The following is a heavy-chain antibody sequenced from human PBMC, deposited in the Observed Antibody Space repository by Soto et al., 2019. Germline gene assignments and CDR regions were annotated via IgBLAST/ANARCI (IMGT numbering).Heavy chain of an antibody. CDR3: ASSGSVPYYYYSLDV. Sequence: QVKLVQSGAEVRKPGASVKVSCKTSGYTFSRSGISWVRQAPGQGLEWMGWISTYNGDANYAQKLPGRVTMTTETSTSTAFLELVTLTSDDPALYYCASSGSVPYYYYSLDVWGEGTTVTVSS. V-gene: IGHV1-18*01. CDR2: ISTYNGDA. CDR1: GYTFSRSG. D-gene: IGHD1-26*01. J-gene: IGHJ6*04.